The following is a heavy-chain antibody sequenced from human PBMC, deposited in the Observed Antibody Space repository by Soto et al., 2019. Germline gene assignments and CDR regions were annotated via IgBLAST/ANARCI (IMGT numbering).Heavy chain of an antibody. CDR3: ATGDYGSGSYQLNWFDP. J-gene: IGHJ5*02. CDR1: GGSISSCGYY. D-gene: IGHD3-10*01. Sequence: QVQLQESGPGLVKPSQTLSLTCTVSGGSISSCGYYWSWIRQHPGKGLEWVGYIYYSGSTYYNPSLKRRVTISGDTSKNQFSLKLSSVTAADTAVYYGATGDYGSGSYQLNWFDPWGQGTLVTVSS. V-gene: IGHV4-31*03. CDR2: IYYSGST.